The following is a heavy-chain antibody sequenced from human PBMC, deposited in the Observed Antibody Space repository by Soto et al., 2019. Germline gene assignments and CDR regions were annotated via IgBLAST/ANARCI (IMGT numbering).Heavy chain of an antibody. CDR3: ARGQGSLSNYYDSSGYRV. J-gene: IGHJ4*02. D-gene: IGHD3-22*01. CDR2: IDPSDSYT. CDR1: GYSFTSCW. V-gene: IGHV5-10-1*01. Sequence: PGESLKISCKGSGYSFTSCWISWVRQMPGKGLEWMGRIDPSDSYTNYSPSFQGHVTISADKSISTAYLQWSSLKASDTAMYYCARGQGSLSNYYDSSGYRVWGQGTLVTVSS.